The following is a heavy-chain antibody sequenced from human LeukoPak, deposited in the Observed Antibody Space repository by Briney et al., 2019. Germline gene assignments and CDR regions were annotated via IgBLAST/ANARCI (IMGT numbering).Heavy chain of an antibody. V-gene: IGHV1-24*01. J-gene: IGHJ4*02. CDR3: ATDPRLTTELDY. CDR2: FDPEDGET. Sequence: ASVKVSCKVSGYTLTELSMHWVRQAPGKGLEWMGGFDPEDGETIYAQKFQGRVTMTEDTSTDTAYMELSSLRSEDTAVYYCATDPRLTTELDYWGQGTLVTVSS. D-gene: IGHD4-17*01. CDR1: GYTLTELS.